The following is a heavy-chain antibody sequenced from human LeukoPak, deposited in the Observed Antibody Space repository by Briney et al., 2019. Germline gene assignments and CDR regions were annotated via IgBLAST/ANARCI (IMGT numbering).Heavy chain of an antibody. CDR3: ARVAYGNNATPFDY. V-gene: IGHV1-2*06. Sequence: EASVKVSCKASGYTFTDYYIHWVRQAPGQGPEWIGRINPNSGGTDYAQRFQGGVTMTRDTSITTAYMELSRLTSDGTAVYYCARVAYGNNATPFDYWGQGTLVLVSS. J-gene: IGHJ4*02. D-gene: IGHD4-11*01. CDR1: GYTFTDYY. CDR2: INPNSGGT.